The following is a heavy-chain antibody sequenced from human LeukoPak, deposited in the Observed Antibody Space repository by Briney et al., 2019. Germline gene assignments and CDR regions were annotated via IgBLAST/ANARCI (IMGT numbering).Heavy chain of an antibody. CDR1: GYTLTSYG. V-gene: IGHV1-18*01. CDR2: ISAYNGNT. D-gene: IGHD2-2*01. Sequence: ASVKVSCKASGYTLTSYGISWVRQAPGQGLEWMGWISAYNGNTNYAQKLQGRVTMTTDTSTSTAYMELRSLRSDDTAVYYCARDIVVVPAAITYYYYGMDVWGQGTTVTVSS. CDR3: ARDIVVVPAAITYYYYGMDV. J-gene: IGHJ6*02.